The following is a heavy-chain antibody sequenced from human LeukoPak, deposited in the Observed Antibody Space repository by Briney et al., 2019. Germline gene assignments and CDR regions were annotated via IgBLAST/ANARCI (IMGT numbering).Heavy chain of an antibody. V-gene: IGHV6-1*01. CDR2: TYYRSKWYH. D-gene: IGHD2-21*02. J-gene: IGHJ5*01. Sequence: SQTLSVTCAISGDSVSTNSAAWNWIRQSPSRGLEWLGGTYYRSKWYHDYAPSVQSRITINPDTSKNQFSLHLNSVTPEDTAVYYCARGNRDFDSWGQGTLVTVSS. CDR3: ARGNRDFDS. CDR1: GDSVSTNSAA.